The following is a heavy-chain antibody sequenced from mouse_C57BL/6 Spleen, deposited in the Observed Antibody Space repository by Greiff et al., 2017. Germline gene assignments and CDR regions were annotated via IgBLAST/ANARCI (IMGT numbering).Heavy chain of an antibody. D-gene: IGHD3-3*01. CDR2: IDPEDGET. Sequence: DVQLVESGAELVKPGASVKLSCTASGFNIKDYYMHWVKQRTEQGLEWIGRIDPEDGETKYAPKFQGKATITADTSSNTAYLQLSSLTSEDTAVYYCARSNRDRDYFDYWGQGTTLTVSS. J-gene: IGHJ2*01. CDR3: ARSNRDRDYFDY. CDR1: GFNIKDYY. V-gene: IGHV14-2*01.